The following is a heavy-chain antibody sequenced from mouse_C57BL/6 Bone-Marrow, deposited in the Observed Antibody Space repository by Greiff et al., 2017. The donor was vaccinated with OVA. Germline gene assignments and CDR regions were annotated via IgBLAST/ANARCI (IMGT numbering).Heavy chain of an antibody. CDR2: INYDGSST. CDR3: ARDQGGSSYYYAMDY. CDR1: GFTFSDYY. V-gene: IGHV5-16*01. Sequence: EVQLQESEGGLVQPGSSMKLSCTASGFTFSDYYMAWVRQVPEKGLEWVANINYDGSSTYYLDSLKSRFIISRDNAKNILYLQMSSLKSEDTATYYCARDQGGSSYYYAMDYWGQGTSVTVSS. J-gene: IGHJ4*01. D-gene: IGHD1-1*01.